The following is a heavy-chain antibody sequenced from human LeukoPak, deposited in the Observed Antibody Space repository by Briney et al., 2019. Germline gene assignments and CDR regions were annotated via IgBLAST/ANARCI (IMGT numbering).Heavy chain of an antibody. V-gene: IGHV3-23*01. CDR3: AKGPSTVTTYSFFEY. Sequence: GGSLRLSCAASGFTFRSYGMSWVRQAPGKGLEWVSGISGSGGSTYYADSVKGRFTVSRDNSKNTLYLQMNSLRAEDTAVYYCAKGPSTVTTYSFFEYWGQGTLVTVSS. D-gene: IGHD4-17*01. CDR2: ISGSGGST. J-gene: IGHJ4*02. CDR1: GFTFRSYG.